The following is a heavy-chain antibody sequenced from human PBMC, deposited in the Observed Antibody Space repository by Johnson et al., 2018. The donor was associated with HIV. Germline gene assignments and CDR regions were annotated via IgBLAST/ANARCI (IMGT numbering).Heavy chain of an antibody. V-gene: IGHV3-13*01. D-gene: IGHD6-19*01. CDR1: GFTFSSYA. CDR2: IGPAGDT. Sequence: VQLVESGGGVVQPGRSLRLSCAASGFTFSSYAMHWVRQAAGKGLEWVSAIGPAGDTYYPGSVKGRFTISRENAKNSLYLQMNSRRAADTAVYYCARSSGWYGVAAFDIWGQGTMVTVSS. J-gene: IGHJ3*02. CDR3: ARSSGWYGVAAFDI.